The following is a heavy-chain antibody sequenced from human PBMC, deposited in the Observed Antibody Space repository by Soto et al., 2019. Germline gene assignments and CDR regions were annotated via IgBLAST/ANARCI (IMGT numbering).Heavy chain of an antibody. CDR2: IYSGGST. V-gene: IGHV3-66*01. J-gene: IGHJ4*02. CDR1: GFTVSSNY. D-gene: IGHD4-17*01. Sequence: GGSLRLSCAASGFTVSSNYMSWVRQAPGKGLEWVSVIYSGGSTYYADSVKGRFTISRDNSKNTLYLQMNSLRAEDTAVYYCARVVTYGDSRPFDYWGQGTLVTVSS. CDR3: ARVVTYGDSRPFDY.